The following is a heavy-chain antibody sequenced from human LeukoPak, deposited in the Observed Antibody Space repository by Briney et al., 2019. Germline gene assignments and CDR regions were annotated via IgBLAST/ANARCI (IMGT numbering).Heavy chain of an antibody. D-gene: IGHD3-22*01. CDR2: IYHSGST. CDR3: AREEGDSSGYYYSFDY. CDR1: GGSISSSNW. J-gene: IGHJ4*02. Sequence: SSETLSLTCAVSGGSISSSNWWSWVRQPPGKGLEWIGEIYHSGSTNYNPSLKSRVIISVDKSKNQFSLKLSSVTAADTAVYYCAREEGDSSGYYYSFDYWGQGTLVTVSS. V-gene: IGHV4-4*02.